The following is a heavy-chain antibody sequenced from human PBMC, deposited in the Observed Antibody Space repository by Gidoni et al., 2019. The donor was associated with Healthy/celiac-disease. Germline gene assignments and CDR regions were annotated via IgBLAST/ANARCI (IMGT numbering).Heavy chain of an antibody. CDR3: ARRNYGGNSGYFDY. Sequence: EVQLVESGGGLVKPGGSLRLSCAASGFTFSSYSMNWVRQAPGKGLEWVSSISSSSSYIYYADSVKGRFTISRDNAKNSLYLQMNSLRAEDTAVYYCARRNYGGNSGYFDYWGQGTLVTVSS. V-gene: IGHV3-21*01. CDR1: GFTFSSYS. J-gene: IGHJ4*02. CDR2: ISSSSSYI. D-gene: IGHD4-17*01.